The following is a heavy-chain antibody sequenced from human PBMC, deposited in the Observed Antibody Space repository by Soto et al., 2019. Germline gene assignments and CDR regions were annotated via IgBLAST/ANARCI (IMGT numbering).Heavy chain of an antibody. CDR2: IIPIFGTA. D-gene: IGHD2-21*01. CDR1: GGTFSSYA. V-gene: IGHV1-69*05. Sequence: QVQLVQSGAEVKKPGSSVKVSCKASGGTFSSYAISWVRQAPGQGLEWMGGIIPIFGTANYDQKFQGRVTITXXEXTXXGYMEQSSLRYDDTAAYYCARVGVVTFFDYYGMDVGGQGTTVTVSS. J-gene: IGHJ6*02. CDR3: ARVGVVTFFDYYGMDV.